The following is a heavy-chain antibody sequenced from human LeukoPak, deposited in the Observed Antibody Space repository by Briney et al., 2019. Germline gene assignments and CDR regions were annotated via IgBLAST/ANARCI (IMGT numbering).Heavy chain of an antibody. D-gene: IGHD6-19*01. CDR2: IYSGDSDT. CDR1: GYYFTDYW. J-gene: IGHJ4*02. Sequence: GESLKISCKGSGYYFTDYWIGWIRQMPGKGLEWMGIIYSGDSDTRYSPSFQGQVTISADKSISTAYLQWSSLKASDTAMYYCARAPQFSSGWYGPFDYWGQGSLVTVSS. V-gene: IGHV5-51*01. CDR3: ARAPQFSSGWYGPFDY.